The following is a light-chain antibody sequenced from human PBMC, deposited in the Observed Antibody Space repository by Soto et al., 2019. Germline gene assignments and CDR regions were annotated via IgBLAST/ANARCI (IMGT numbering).Light chain of an antibody. J-gene: IGKJ4*01. CDR2: DAS. CDR1: QTVRKN. CDR3: QQHSNWTLT. Sequence: EIVWTQSPATMSLSPGERATLSCRASQTVRKNLAWYQQRPGQAPRLPIYDASSRATGIPARFSGSGSGTDFTLTISSLENEDFSVYYCQQHSNWTLTFGGGTKVDIK. V-gene: IGKV3-11*01.